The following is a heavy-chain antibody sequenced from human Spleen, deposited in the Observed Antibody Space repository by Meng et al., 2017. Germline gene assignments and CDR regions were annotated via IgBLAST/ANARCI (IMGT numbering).Heavy chain of an antibody. CDR1: GFTFSSYA. CDR3: TRIPSTYYYDTSGYSLGY. J-gene: IGHJ4*02. D-gene: IGHD3-22*01. V-gene: IGHV3-21*01. Sequence: GESLKISCAASGFTFSSYAMSWVRQAPGKGLEWVSSISSSNTYIYYADSVKGRFTISRDNAKNSLYLQMNSLRAEDTAIYYCTRIPSTYYYDTSGYSLGYWGQGTLVTVSS. CDR2: ISSSNTYI.